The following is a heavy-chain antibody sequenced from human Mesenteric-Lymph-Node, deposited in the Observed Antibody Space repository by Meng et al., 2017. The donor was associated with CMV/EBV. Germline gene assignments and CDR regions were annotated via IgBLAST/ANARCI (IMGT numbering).Heavy chain of an antibody. V-gene: IGHV4-31*02. Sequence: TGTYSWNWIRQRPGEGLEWLGYIYYRGNSHYNPSLMSRFSMSIDTSKNEFSLKITSVTVADTALYFCAREPGYYYDNRPSYFGFDYWGQGALVTVSS. D-gene: IGHD3-22*01. CDR1: TGTYS. CDR2: IYYRGNS. J-gene: IGHJ4*02. CDR3: AREPGYYYDNRPSYFGFDY.